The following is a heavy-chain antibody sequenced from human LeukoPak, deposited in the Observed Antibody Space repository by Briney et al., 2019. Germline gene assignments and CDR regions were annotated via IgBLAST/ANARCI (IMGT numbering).Heavy chain of an antibody. D-gene: IGHD3-10*01. CDR3: ARGPLPRYEGNAFDI. CDR1: GFTFDDYA. Sequence: GGSLRLSCAASGFTFDDYAMHWVRQAPGKGLEWVSVIYSGGSTYYADSVKGRFTISRDNSKNTLYLQMNSLRAEDTAVYYCARGPLPRYEGNAFDIWGQGTMVTVSS. CDR2: IYSGGST. J-gene: IGHJ3*02. V-gene: IGHV3-66*01.